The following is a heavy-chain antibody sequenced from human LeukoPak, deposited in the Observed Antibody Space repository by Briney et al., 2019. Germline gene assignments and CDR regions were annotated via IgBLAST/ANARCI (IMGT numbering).Heavy chain of an antibody. J-gene: IGHJ6*04. V-gene: IGHV1-69*01. CDR1: GGTFSSYA. CDR3: ARDGGLGDIVVVPAAMEGYCGMDV. Sequence: SVKVSCKASGGTFSSYAISWVRQAPGQGLEWMGGIIPIFGTANYAQKFQGRVTITADESTSTAYMGLSSLRSEDTAVYYCARDGGLGDIVVVPAAMEGYCGMDVWGKGTTVTVSS. CDR2: IIPIFGTA. D-gene: IGHD2-2*01.